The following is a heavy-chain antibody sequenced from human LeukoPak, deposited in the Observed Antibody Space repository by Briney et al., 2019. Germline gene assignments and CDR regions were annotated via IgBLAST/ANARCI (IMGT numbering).Heavy chain of an antibody. CDR2: INHSGST. CDR3: ARLLLTGSGSYIFDY. V-gene: IGHV4-34*01. J-gene: IGHJ4*02. D-gene: IGHD3-10*01. CDR1: GGSFSGYY. Sequence: PSETLSLTCAVYGGSFSGYYWSWIRQPPGKGLEWIGEINHSGSTNYNPSLKSRVTISVDTSKNQFSLKLSSVTAADTAVYYCARLLLTGSGSYIFDYWGQGTLVTVSS.